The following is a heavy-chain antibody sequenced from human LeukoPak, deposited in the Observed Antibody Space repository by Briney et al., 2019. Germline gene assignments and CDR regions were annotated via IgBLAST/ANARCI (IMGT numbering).Heavy chain of an antibody. CDR3: ATKRVYYDSSGYSDY. D-gene: IGHD3-22*01. CDR2: INHSGST. V-gene: IGHV4-34*01. Sequence: SETLSLTCAVYGGSFSGYYWSWIRQPPGKGLEWIGEINHSGSTNYNPSLKSRVTISVDTSKYQFSLKLSSVTAADTAVYYCATKRVYYDSSGYSDYWGQGTLVTVSS. CDR1: GGSFSGYY. J-gene: IGHJ4*02.